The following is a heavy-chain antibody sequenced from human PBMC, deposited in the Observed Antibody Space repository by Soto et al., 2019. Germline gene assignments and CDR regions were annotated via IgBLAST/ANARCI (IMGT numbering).Heavy chain of an antibody. CDR3: AREGSDYDSSGYFGY. D-gene: IGHD3-22*01. CDR1: GGTFSSYA. CDR2: IIPIFGTA. V-gene: IGHV1-69*13. Sequence: SVKVSCKASGGTFSSYAISWVRQAPGQGLEWMGGIIPIFGTANYAQKFQGRVTITADESTSTAYMELSSLRSEDTAVYYCAREGSDYDSSGYFGYWGQGTLVTVSS. J-gene: IGHJ4*01.